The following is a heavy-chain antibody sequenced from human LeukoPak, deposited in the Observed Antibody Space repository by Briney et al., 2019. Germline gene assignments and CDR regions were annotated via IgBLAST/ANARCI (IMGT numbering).Heavy chain of an antibody. CDR2: IYYSGST. D-gene: IGHD3-9*01. CDR3: ARTSIRYFDWLP. CDR1: GGSISSSSYY. J-gene: IGHJ5*02. Sequence: SETLSLTCTVSGGSISSSSYYWGWIRQPPGKGLEWIGSIYYSGSTYYNPSLKSRVTISVDTSKNQFSLKLSSVTAADTAVYYCARTSIRYFDWLPWGQGTLVTVSS. V-gene: IGHV4-39*07.